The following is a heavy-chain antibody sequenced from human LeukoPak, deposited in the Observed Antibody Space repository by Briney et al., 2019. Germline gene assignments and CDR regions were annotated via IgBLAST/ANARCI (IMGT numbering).Heavy chain of an antibody. CDR2: MNPKSGNT. V-gene: IGHV1-8*01. CDR3: ARGPPPHCSGGSCYSWGFVGY. Sequence: ASAKVSCKASGYTFTGYDINWVRQATGQGLEWMGWMNPKSGNTGYAQKFQGRVTMTRNTSISTAYMELSSLRSEDTAVYYCARGPPPHCSGGSCYSWGFVGYWGQGTQVAVSS. D-gene: IGHD2-15*01. CDR1: GYTFTGYD. J-gene: IGHJ4*02.